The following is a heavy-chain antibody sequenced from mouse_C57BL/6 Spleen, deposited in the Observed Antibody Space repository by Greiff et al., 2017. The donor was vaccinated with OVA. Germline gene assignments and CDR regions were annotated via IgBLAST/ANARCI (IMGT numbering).Heavy chain of an antibody. V-gene: IGHV1-22*01. Sequence: EVKLQQSGPELVKPGASVKMSCKASGYTFTDYNMHWVKQSHGKSLEWIGYINPNNGGTSYNQQFKGKATLTVNKSSSTAYMVLRSLTSEDSAVYYCARHYGNYGGAMDYWGQGTSVTVSS. CDR1: GYTFTDYN. CDR2: INPNNGGT. D-gene: IGHD2-1*01. J-gene: IGHJ4*01. CDR3: ARHYGNYGGAMDY.